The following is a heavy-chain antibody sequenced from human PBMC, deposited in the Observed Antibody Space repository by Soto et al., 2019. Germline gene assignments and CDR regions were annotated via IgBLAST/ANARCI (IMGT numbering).Heavy chain of an antibody. CDR1: GFTFSSYG. CDR3: AKRRVDCSGGSCYLGY. D-gene: IGHD2-15*01. J-gene: IGHJ4*02. Sequence: QVQLVESGGGVVQPGRSLRLSCAASGFTFSSYGMHWVRQAPGKGLEWVAVISYDGSNKYYADSVKGRFTISRDNSKNTLYLQMNSLRAEDTAVYYCAKRRVDCSGGSCYLGYWGQVTLVTVSS. V-gene: IGHV3-30*18. CDR2: ISYDGSNK.